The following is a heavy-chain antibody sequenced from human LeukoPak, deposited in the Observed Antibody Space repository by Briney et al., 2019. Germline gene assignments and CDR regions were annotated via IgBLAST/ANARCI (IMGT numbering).Heavy chain of an antibody. V-gene: IGHV3-21*04. Sequence: GGSLRLSCAASGFTFSSYSINRVRQAPGKGLEWVSSISTNNSYIYYADSVKGRFTISRDSAKSSLYLQMNSLRAEDTAVFYCARDQYDTWSRRGNFDSWGQGTLVIVSS. J-gene: IGHJ4*02. CDR3: ARDQYDTWSRRGNFDS. CDR2: ISTNNSYI. D-gene: IGHD3-3*01. CDR1: GFTFSSYS.